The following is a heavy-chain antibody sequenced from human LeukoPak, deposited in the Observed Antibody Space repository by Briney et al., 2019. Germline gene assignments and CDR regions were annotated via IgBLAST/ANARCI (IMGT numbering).Heavy chain of an antibody. CDR3: AREIRITIFGVVIKYFDY. CDR1: GGSISSYY. V-gene: IGHV4-59*01. CDR2: IYYSGST. Sequence: SETLSLTCTVSGGSISSYYWSWIRQPPGKGPEWIGYIYYSGSTNYNPSLKSRVTISVDTSKNQFSLKLSSVTAADTAVYYCAREIRITIFGVVIKYFDYWGQGTLVTVSS. J-gene: IGHJ4*02. D-gene: IGHD3-3*01.